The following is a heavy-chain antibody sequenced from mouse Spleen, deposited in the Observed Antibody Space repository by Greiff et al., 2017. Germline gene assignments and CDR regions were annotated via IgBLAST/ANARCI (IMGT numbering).Heavy chain of an antibody. CDR3: ARHEGPYYYGSSSWFAY. CDR1: GYTFTEYT. Sequence: VHLVESGAELVKPGASVKLSCKASGYTFTEYTIHWVKQRSGQGLEWIGWFYPGSGSIKYNEKFKDKATLTADKSSSTVYMELSRLTSEDSAVYFCARHEGPYYYGSSSWFAYWGQGTLVTVSA. CDR2: FYPGSGSI. D-gene: IGHD1-1*01. V-gene: IGHV1-62-2*01. J-gene: IGHJ3*01.